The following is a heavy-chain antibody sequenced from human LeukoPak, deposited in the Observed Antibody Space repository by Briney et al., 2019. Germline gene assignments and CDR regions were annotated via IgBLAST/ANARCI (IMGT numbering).Heavy chain of an antibody. D-gene: IGHD2-2*01. J-gene: IGHJ4*02. Sequence: SVKVSFKASGGTFSSYAVSWVRQAPGQGLEWMGGIIPIFGSTNYAQKFQGRVTITADDSTGTAYMELSSLTSEDTAVYYCARGGNCSITTCYAFWGQGTLVTVSS. CDR3: ARGGNCSITTCYAF. CDR1: GGTFSSYA. V-gene: IGHV1-69*13. CDR2: IIPIFGST.